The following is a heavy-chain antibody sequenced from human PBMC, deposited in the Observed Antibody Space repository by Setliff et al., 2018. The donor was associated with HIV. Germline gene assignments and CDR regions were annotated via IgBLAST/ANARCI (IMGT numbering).Heavy chain of an antibody. CDR3: ARVNGGNTPYYFDS. J-gene: IGHJ4*02. CDR1: GYTFTSYD. D-gene: IGHD2-15*01. V-gene: IGHV1-69*13. CDR2: IIPVFDTP. Sequence: GASVKVSCKASGYTFTSYDFNRVRQAPGQGLEWMGGIIPVFDTPNYAQKFQGRATITADESTSTSSMELSSLGSEDTAVYYCARVNGGNTPYYFDSWGQGTLVTVSS.